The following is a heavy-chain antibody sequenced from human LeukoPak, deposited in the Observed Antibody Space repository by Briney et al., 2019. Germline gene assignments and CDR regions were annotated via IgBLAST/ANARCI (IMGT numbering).Heavy chain of an antibody. V-gene: IGHV1-8*01. CDR3: ARDNGAGAFDI. CDR2: MNPNSGNT. CDR1: GYTFTSYD. J-gene: IGHJ3*02. D-gene: IGHD4-17*01. Sequence: ASVKVSCKASGYTFTSYDINWVRQATGQGLEWMGWMNPNSGNTGFAQKFQGRVTMTRNTSISTDYMELSSLRAEDTAVYHCARDNGAGAFDIWGQGTMATVSS.